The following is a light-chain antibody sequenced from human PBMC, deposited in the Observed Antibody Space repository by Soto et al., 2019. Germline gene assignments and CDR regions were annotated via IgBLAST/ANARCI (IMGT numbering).Light chain of an antibody. Sequence: QSVLTQPASVSGSPGQSITISCTGISADVSSSNFVSWYQHRPGKAPSLILYDVSHRPSGVSNRFSGSKAGDTASLTISDLQLEDEADYYCTSYRRGPLYVFGTGTKLTVL. V-gene: IGLV2-14*03. CDR2: DVS. J-gene: IGLJ1*01. CDR1: SADVSSSNF. CDR3: TSYRRGPLYV.